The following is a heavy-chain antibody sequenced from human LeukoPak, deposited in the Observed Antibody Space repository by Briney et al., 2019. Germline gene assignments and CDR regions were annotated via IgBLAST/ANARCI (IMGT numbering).Heavy chain of an antibody. CDR1: GYTFTSYG. V-gene: IGHV1-18*01. J-gene: IGHJ5*02. D-gene: IGHD6-13*01. Sequence: ASVKVSCKASGYTFTSYGLSWVRQAPGQGLEWMGWISADNGNRNYAQNFQGRVTMTTDTSTSTAYMELRSLRSDDTAVYYCARQRNKYPSRIAAAGRPDSWFDPWGQGTLVTVSS. CDR2: ISADNGNR. CDR3: ARQRNKYPSRIAAAGRPDSWFDP.